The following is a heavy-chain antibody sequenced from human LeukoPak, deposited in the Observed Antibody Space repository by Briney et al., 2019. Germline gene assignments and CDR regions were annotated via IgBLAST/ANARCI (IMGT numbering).Heavy chain of an antibody. D-gene: IGHD6-13*01. CDR2: INWNGGST. Sequence: PGGSLRLSCAASGFTFDDYGMSWVRQAPGKGLEWVSGINWNGGSTGYADSVKGRFTISRDNAKNSLYLQMNSLGAEDTALYHCARVAAAGSYWYFDLWGRGTLVTVSS. CDR3: ARVAAAGSYWYFDL. V-gene: IGHV3-20*01. CDR1: GFTFDDYG. J-gene: IGHJ2*01.